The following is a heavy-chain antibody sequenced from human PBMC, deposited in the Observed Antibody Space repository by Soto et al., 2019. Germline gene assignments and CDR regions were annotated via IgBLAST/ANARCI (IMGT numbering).Heavy chain of an antibody. CDR3: ARDAGRPGHYYAMDV. V-gene: IGHV1-18*04. J-gene: IGHJ6*02. Sequence: SVNVSCKASGYTFTSYGISWVRQAPGQGLEWMVWISAYNGNTNYAQNLQGRVTMTTDTSTSTAYMELRSLRSDDTAVYYCARDAGRPGHYYAMDVWAQETTVTLS. D-gene: IGHD2-2*01. CDR1: GYTFTSYG. CDR2: ISAYNGNT.